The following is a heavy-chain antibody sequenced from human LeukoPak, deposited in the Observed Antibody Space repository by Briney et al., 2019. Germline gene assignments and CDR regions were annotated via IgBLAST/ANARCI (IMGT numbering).Heavy chain of an antibody. V-gene: IGHV3-33*01. D-gene: IGHD6-19*01. CDR3: ARDRAVAGPSHYAFDI. CDR1: GFTFSSYG. CDR2: IWYDGSNK. J-gene: IGHJ3*02. Sequence: GGSLRLSCAASGFTFSSYGMHWVRQAPGKGLEWVAVIWYDGSNKYYADSVKGRFTISRDNSKNTLYLQMNSLRAEDTAVYYCARDRAVAGPSHYAFDIWGQGTMVTVSS.